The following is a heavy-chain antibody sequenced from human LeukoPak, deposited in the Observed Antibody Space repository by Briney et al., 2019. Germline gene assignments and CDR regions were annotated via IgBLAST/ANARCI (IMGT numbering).Heavy chain of an antibody. CDR3: TRGAGGRWLQLRGYFDY. V-gene: IGHV4-39*07. Sequence: PSETLSLTCTVSGGSISSSSYYWGWIRQPPGKGLEWIGSIYYSGSTYYNPSLKSRVTISVDTSKNQFSLKLSSVTAADTAVYYCTRGAGGRWLQLRGYFDYWGQGTLVTVSS. D-gene: IGHD5-24*01. J-gene: IGHJ4*02. CDR2: IYYSGST. CDR1: GGSISSSSYY.